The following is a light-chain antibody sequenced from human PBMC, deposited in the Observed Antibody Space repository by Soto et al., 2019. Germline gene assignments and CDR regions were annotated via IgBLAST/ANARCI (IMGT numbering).Light chain of an antibody. CDR3: QPYNNWPLT. Sequence: EIVLTQSPGTLSLSPGERATLSCRASQSVSSSYLAWYQQKPGQAPRLLIYGASTRATGIPAGFSGSRSGPEFTLTINSLQSEDFAIYYCQPYNNWPLTFGGGTKVDI. CDR1: QSVSSSY. V-gene: IGKV3D-15*01. CDR2: GAS. J-gene: IGKJ4*01.